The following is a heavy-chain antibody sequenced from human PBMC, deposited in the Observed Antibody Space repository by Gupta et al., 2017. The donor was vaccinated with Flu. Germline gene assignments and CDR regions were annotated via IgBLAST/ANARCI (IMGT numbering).Heavy chain of an antibody. J-gene: IGHJ5*02. Sequence: QVQLVESGGGVVQPGRSLRLSCAASGFTFSSYGMHWVRQAPGKGLEWVAVISYDGSNKYYADSVKGRFTISRDNSKNTLYLQMNSLRAEDTAVYYCAKDLDEYSGSYYSWFDPWGQGTLVTVSS. D-gene: IGHD1-26*01. CDR3: AKDLDEYSGSYYSWFDP. V-gene: IGHV3-30*18. CDR2: ISYDGSNK. CDR1: GFTFSSYG.